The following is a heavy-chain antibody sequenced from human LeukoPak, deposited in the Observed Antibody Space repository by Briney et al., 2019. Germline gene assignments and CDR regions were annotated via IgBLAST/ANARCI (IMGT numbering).Heavy chain of an antibody. V-gene: IGHV3-30*03. D-gene: IGHD6-13*01. CDR3: ARAKPYSSSPQAWFDP. Sequence: GGSLRLSCAASGFTFSSYGMHWVRQAPGKGLEWVAVISYDGSNKYYADSVKGRFTISRDNSKNTLYLQMNSLRAEDTAVYYCARAKPYSSSPQAWFDPWGQGTLVTVSS. J-gene: IGHJ5*02. CDR1: GFTFSSYG. CDR2: ISYDGSNK.